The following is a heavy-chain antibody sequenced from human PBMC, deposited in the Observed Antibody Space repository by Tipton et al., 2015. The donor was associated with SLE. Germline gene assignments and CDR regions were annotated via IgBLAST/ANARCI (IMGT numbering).Heavy chain of an antibody. CDR2: IRYDGSNK. Sequence: SLRLSCAASGFTFSSYGMHWVRPAPGKGLEWVAFIRYDGSNKYYADSVKGRFTISRDNSKNTLYLQMNSLRAEDTAVYYCAKDIDYYGSGSPSFDYWGQGTLVTVSS. CDR1: GFTFSSYG. J-gene: IGHJ4*02. D-gene: IGHD3-10*01. CDR3: AKDIDYYGSGSPSFDY. V-gene: IGHV3-30*02.